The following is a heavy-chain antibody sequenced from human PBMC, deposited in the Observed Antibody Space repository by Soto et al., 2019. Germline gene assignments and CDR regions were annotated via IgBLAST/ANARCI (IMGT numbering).Heavy chain of an antibody. V-gene: IGHV6-1*01. CDR1: GDSVSSNSAA. CDR2: TYYKSKWYN. Sequence: QVHLQQSGPGLVKPSQTLSLTCAISGDSVSSNSAAWNWIRQSPSRGLEWLGRTYYKSKWYNDYAESVKSRITINPDTSKNQFSLQLNSVSPEDTAVYYCARDRLGRGWRCTDSFDIWGQGTMVTVSS. D-gene: IGHD6-19*01. CDR3: ARDRLGRGWRCTDSFDI. J-gene: IGHJ3*02.